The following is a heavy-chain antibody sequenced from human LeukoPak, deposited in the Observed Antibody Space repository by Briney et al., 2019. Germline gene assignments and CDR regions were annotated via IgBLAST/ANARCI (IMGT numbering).Heavy chain of an antibody. CDR2: IFYGGST. D-gene: IGHD3-9*01. CDR3: ARAGVRYFDWDFDY. V-gene: IGHV4-39*07. J-gene: IGHJ4*02. Sequence: PSETLSLTCTVSGGSISSGTYYWVWIRQSPGKGLEWIGSIFYGGSTYYNPSLKSRGTMSIDTTENQLSLKLSSVTAADTAVYYCARAGVRYFDWDFDYWGQGTLVTVSS. CDR1: GGSISSGTYY.